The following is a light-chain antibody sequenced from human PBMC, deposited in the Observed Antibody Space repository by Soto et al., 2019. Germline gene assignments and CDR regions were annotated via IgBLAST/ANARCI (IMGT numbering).Light chain of an antibody. Sequence: QSALTQPASVSGSPGQSITISCTGTSSDLGGYNYVSWYQQHPGKAPKLMIYDVSSRPSGVSNRFSGSKSGNTASLTISGLQAEDEADYYCRSYTSSSTEVFVTGTKLTVL. CDR3: RSYTSSSTEV. V-gene: IGLV2-14*01. J-gene: IGLJ1*01. CDR2: DVS. CDR1: SSDLGGYNY.